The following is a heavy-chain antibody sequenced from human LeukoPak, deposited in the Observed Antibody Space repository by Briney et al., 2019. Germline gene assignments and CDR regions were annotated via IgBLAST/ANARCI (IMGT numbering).Heavy chain of an antibody. CDR2: ISYSGSA. V-gene: IGHV4-59*08. CDR1: GFSINIGYY. D-gene: IGHD5-12*01. CDR3: ARQGDYSGYQAFDY. J-gene: IGHJ4*02. Sequence: SETLSLTCNVSGFSINIGYYWSWIRQPPGKGLEWIGYISYSGSANYNPSLKSRVTMSVDTTKNQFSLKLSSVTAADTAVYYCARQGDYSGYQAFDYWGQGTLVTVSS.